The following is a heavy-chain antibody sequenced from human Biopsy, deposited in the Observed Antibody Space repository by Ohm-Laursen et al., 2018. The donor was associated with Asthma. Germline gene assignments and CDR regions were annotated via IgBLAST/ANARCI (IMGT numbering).Heavy chain of an antibody. CDR1: GFTFSYYG. V-gene: IGHV3-33*01. CDR3: ARDVMEWYLPAFDF. Sequence: SLRLSCTAPGFTFSYYGMHWVRQAPGKGLEWVAVIWYDGTNKYYGDSVKGRFTISRDNSKNTLYLQMNTLSAEDTAVYYCARDVMEWYLPAFDFWGQGTLVTVSS. J-gene: IGHJ4*02. D-gene: IGHD3-3*01. CDR2: IWYDGTNK.